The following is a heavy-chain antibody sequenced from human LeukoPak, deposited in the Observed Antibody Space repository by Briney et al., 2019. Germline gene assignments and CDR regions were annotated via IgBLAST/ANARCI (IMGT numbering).Heavy chain of an antibody. J-gene: IGHJ4*02. D-gene: IGHD3-10*01. Sequence: GVSLRLSCAASGFTFSDYYMSWIRQAPGKGLEWVSYISSSGSTIYYADSVKGRFTISRDNAKNSLYLQMNSLRAEDTAVYYCARDQDYYGSGSYLGYWGQGTLVTVSS. CDR3: ARDQDYYGSGSYLGY. CDR2: ISSSGSTI. V-gene: IGHV3-11*04. CDR1: GFTFSDYY.